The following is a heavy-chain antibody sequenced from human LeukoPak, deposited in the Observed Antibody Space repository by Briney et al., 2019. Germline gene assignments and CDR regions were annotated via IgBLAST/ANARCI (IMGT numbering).Heavy chain of an antibody. CDR2: FDPEDGET. Sequence: ASVKVSCKVSGYTLTELSMHWVRQAPGKGLEWMGGFDPEDGETIYAQKFQGRVTMTEDISTDTAYMELSSLRSEDTAVYYCATDLRGSIWFGELLPFDYWGQGTLVTVSS. V-gene: IGHV1-24*01. J-gene: IGHJ4*02. CDR1: GYTLTELS. CDR3: ATDLRGSIWFGELLPFDY. D-gene: IGHD3-10*01.